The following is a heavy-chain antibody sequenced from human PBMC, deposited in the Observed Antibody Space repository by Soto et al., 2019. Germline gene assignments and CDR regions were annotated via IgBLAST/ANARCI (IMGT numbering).Heavy chain of an antibody. CDR3: AGKQVADYDFWSGYYNPEDYYYGMDV. CDR1: GYTFTSYY. V-gene: IGHV1-46*01. D-gene: IGHD3-3*01. Sequence: ASVKVSCKASGYTFTSYYMHWVRQAPGQGLEWMGIINPSGGSTSYAQKFQGRVTMTRDTSTSTVYMELSSLRSEDTAVYYCAGKQVADYDFWSGYYNPEDYYYGMDVWGQGTTVTVSS. J-gene: IGHJ6*02. CDR2: INPSGGST.